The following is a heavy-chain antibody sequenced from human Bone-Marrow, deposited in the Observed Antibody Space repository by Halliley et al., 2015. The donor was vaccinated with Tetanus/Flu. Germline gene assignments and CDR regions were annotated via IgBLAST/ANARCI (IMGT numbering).Heavy chain of an antibody. J-gene: IGHJ6*02. Sequence: QVQLVQSGAEVKKPGASVKVSCKASGYTFTSHDINWVRQAPGQGPEYMGWMNPISGNTGYVEKFQGRVTMTRNTSINTAYMELSSLRSEDTAVYYCAREMGATAFAQYYYGMDVWGQGTTVTVSS. CDR1: GYTFTSHD. CDR2: MNPISGNT. V-gene: IGHV1-8*01. D-gene: IGHD1-26*01. CDR3: AREMGATAFAQYYYGMDV.